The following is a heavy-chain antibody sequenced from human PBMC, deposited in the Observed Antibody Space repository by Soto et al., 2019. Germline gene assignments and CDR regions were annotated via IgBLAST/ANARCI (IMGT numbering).Heavy chain of an antibody. CDR1: AGSFSVYY. J-gene: IGHJ4*01. Sequence: LXLTCAFYAGSFSVYYWSWIRQPPGKGLEWIGEINHSGSTNYNPSLKSRITISVDTSNNQFSLKLTSVTAADTAVYYCARVHVMVVAGSTFDYWGHGTLVTVSS. D-gene: IGHD6-19*01. CDR2: INHSGST. CDR3: ARVHVMVVAGSTFDY. V-gene: IGHV4-34*01.